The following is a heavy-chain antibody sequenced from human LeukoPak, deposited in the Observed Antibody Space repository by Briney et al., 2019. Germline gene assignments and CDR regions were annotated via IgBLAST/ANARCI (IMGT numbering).Heavy chain of an antibody. CDR3: ARGPYDNSGYRFDY. CDR1: GFTFSTYN. J-gene: IGHJ4*02. D-gene: IGHD3-22*01. CDR2: IYSGGST. Sequence: GGSLRLSCEASGFTFSTYNMVWVRQAPGKGLEWVSVIYSGGSTYYADSVKGRFTISRDNSKNTLYLQMNSLRAEDTAVYYCARGPYDNSGYRFDYWGQGTLVTVSS. V-gene: IGHV3-66*01.